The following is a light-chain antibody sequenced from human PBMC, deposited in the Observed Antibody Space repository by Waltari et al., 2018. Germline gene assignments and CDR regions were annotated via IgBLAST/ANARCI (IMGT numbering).Light chain of an antibody. CDR1: QSVSSK. CDR2: GAS. V-gene: IGKV3-15*01. J-gene: IGKJ2*01. Sequence: EIVMTQSPATLPVSPGERATLSCRASQSVSSKLAWYQQKPGQAPRLLIYGASTRATGIPARFSGSGSGTEFTLIISSLQSEDFAVYYCQQYDNWPPYTFGQGTKLEIK. CDR3: QQYDNWPPYT.